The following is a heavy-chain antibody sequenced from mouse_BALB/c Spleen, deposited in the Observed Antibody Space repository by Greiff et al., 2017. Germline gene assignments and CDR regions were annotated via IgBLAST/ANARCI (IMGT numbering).Heavy chain of an antibody. V-gene: IGHV5-17*02. CDR2: ISSGSSTI. D-gene: IGHD1-1*01. CDR1: GFTFSSFG. Sequence: EVNVVESGGGLVQPGGSRKLSCAAPGFTFSSFGMHWVRQAPEKGLEWVAYISSGSSTIYYADTVKGRFTISRDNPKNTLFLQMTSLRSEDTAMYYCASLSSYPHFDYWGQGTTLTVSS. J-gene: IGHJ2*01. CDR3: ASLSSYPHFDY.